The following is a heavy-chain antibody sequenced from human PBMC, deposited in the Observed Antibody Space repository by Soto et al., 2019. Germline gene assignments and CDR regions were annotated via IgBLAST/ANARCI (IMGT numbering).Heavy chain of an antibody. CDR3: AKDLMTGTFTPAN. D-gene: IGHD2-8*01. V-gene: IGHV3-30*18. CDR2: ISYDGSNK. Sequence: SCAASGFTFSSFGMHWVRQAPGKGLEWVAVISYDGSNKYYADSVKGRFTISRDNLKNTLYLQMYSLRAEDTAVYFCAKDLMTGTFTPANWGQGTLVTVSS. J-gene: IGHJ4*02. CDR1: GFTFSSFG.